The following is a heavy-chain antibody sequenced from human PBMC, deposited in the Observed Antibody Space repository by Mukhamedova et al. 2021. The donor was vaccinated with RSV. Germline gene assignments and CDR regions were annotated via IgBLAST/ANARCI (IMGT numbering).Heavy chain of an antibody. CDR2: INPNSGNT. CDR3: ARRPEGPYHGSGSHYFHH. D-gene: IGHD3-10*01. J-gene: IGHJ1*01. V-gene: IGHV1-8*01. Sequence: QATGQGLEWMGCINPNSGNTGYAQKFQGRVTMTRNTSISTVYMVLSNLRSEDTAVYFCARRPEGPYHGSGSHYFHHWGTGTLVTV.